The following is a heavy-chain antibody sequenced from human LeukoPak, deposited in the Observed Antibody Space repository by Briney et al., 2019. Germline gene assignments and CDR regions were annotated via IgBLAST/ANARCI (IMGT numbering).Heavy chain of an antibody. J-gene: IGHJ4*02. Sequence: ASVKVSCKVSGYTLTELSMHWVRQAPGKGLEWMGGFDPEDGETIYAQKFQGRVTMTEDTSTDTAYMELSSLRSEDTAVYYCARGSITIFGVVSLFDYWGQGTLVTVSS. V-gene: IGHV1-24*01. CDR1: GYTLTELS. CDR2: FDPEDGET. CDR3: ARGSITIFGVVSLFDY. D-gene: IGHD3-3*01.